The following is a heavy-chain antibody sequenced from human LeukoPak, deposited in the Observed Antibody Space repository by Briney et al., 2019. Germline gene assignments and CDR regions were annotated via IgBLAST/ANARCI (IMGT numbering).Heavy chain of an antibody. CDR3: ARLTGYCSSTSCYSFDY. Sequence: GESLNISCKGSGYSFTSYWIGWVRQMPGKGLEWMGIIYPGDSDTRYSPSFQGQVTISADKSISTAYLQWSSLKASDTAMYYCARLTGYCSSTSCYSFDYWGQGTLVTVSS. J-gene: IGHJ4*02. CDR1: GYSFTSYW. D-gene: IGHD2-2*01. V-gene: IGHV5-51*01. CDR2: IYPGDSDT.